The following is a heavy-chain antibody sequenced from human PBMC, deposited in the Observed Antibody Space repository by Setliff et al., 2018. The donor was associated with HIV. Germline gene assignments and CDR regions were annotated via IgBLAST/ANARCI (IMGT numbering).Heavy chain of an antibody. Sequence: GESLKISCKGSGYNFTSNWIGWVRQMPGKGLEWMGIIYPGDSDTRYGPSFQGQVTISADKSISTAYLQWSSLKASDTAMYYCARHITGISFFSYMDVWGTGTTVTVSS. V-gene: IGHV5-51*01. CDR1: GYNFTSNW. D-gene: IGHD1-20*01. CDR2: IYPGDSDT. J-gene: IGHJ6*03. CDR3: ARHITGISFFSYMDV.